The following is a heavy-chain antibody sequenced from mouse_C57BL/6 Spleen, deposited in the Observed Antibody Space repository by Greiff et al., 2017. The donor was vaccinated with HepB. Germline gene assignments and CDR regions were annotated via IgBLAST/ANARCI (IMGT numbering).Heavy chain of an antibody. CDR1: GFTFSSYG. D-gene: IGHD1-1*01. V-gene: IGHV5-6*01. J-gene: IGHJ4*01. Sequence: EVQLVESGGDLVKPGGSLKLSCAASGFTFSSYGMSWVRQTPDKRLEWVATISSGGSYTYYPDSVKGRFTISRDNAKNTLYLQMSSLKSEDTAMYYCARGTVASAMDYWGQGTSVTVSS. CDR2: ISSGGSYT. CDR3: ARGTVASAMDY.